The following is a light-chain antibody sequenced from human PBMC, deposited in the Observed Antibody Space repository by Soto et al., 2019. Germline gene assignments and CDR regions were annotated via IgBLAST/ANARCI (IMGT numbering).Light chain of an antibody. Sequence: EIVLTQSPATLSLSPGGRATLSCRASQSVTTYLVWYQQKPGQAPRLLIYDASKRAIGIPDRFSGSGSGTNFTLTISSLEPEDFAVYYCQQRSSWPRVFGGGTKVDIK. CDR3: QQRSSWPRV. J-gene: IGKJ4*01. CDR1: QSVTTY. V-gene: IGKV3-11*01. CDR2: DAS.